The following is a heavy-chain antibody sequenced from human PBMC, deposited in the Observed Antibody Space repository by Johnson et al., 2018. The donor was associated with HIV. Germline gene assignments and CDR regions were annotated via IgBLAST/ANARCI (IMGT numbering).Heavy chain of an antibody. J-gene: IGHJ3*02. CDR1: GFTFSSYA. CDR2: TSYDGSKK. D-gene: IGHD3/OR15-3a*01. CDR3: ARDGLAANAFDT. Sequence: QVQLVESGGGLVQPGRSLRLSCAASGFTFSSYAMHWVRQAPGKGLEWVAVTSYDGSKKHYADSVKGRFTISRDNAKNSLYLQMNSLRAEDTAVYYCARDGLAANAFDTWGQGTMVTVSS. V-gene: IGHV3-30*04.